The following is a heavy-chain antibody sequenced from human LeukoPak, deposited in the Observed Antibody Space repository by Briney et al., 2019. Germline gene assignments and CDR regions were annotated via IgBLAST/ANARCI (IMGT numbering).Heavy chain of an antibody. V-gene: IGHV3-21*01. J-gene: IGHJ3*02. CDR1: GFIFSSYS. Sequence: PGGSLRLSCVASGFIFSSYSMNWVRQAPGKGLEWVSSISSSNSYIYYADSVKGRFTISRDNAKNSLYLQMNSLRAEDTAVYYCATGDYGAFDIWDQGTMVTVSS. CDR3: ATGDYGAFDI. D-gene: IGHD4-17*01. CDR2: ISSSNSYI.